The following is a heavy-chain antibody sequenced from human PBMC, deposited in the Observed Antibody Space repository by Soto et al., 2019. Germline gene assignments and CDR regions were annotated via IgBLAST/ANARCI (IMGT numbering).Heavy chain of an antibody. CDR1: GDSINNNNW. CDR3: ARIAPDRSGWYGFDS. D-gene: IGHD6-19*01. V-gene: IGHV4-4*02. Sequence: NPSETLSLTCAVSGDSINNNNWWNWVRQPPGKGLEWIGEIYYSGRTNYNPSLKSRLTISVDTSKTQFSLKLTSVTAADTAVYYCARIAPDRSGWYGFDSWGQGTPVTVSS. CDR2: IYYSGRT. J-gene: IGHJ4*02.